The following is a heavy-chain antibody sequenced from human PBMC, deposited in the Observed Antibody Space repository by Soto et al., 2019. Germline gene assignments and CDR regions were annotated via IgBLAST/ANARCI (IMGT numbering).Heavy chain of an antibody. Sequence: QVQLVQSGAEVKKPGDSVKVSSKASGYTFTSYDINWVRQATGHGLEWMGWMNPNSGNTGYAQKFQGRVTMTRNTSMSTAYMELSSLRSEDTAVYYCARGINYYDSGDDAFDIWGQGTMVTVSS. D-gene: IGHD3-10*01. CDR2: MNPNSGNT. V-gene: IGHV1-8*01. CDR3: ARGINYYDSGDDAFDI. J-gene: IGHJ3*02. CDR1: GYTFTSYD.